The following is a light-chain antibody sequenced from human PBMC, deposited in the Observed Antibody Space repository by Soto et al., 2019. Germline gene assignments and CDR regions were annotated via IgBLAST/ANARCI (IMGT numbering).Light chain of an antibody. Sequence: QSALTQPASVSGSPGQSITISCTGTSSDVGNYKYVSWYQEHPGKAPRLIIYQVTNRPSGVSNRFSGSKSGNTASLTISGLQAEDEADYYCTSFSTGSSYVIFGGGTK. CDR1: SSDVGNYKY. CDR2: QVT. J-gene: IGLJ2*01. CDR3: TSFSTGSSYVI. V-gene: IGLV2-14*01.